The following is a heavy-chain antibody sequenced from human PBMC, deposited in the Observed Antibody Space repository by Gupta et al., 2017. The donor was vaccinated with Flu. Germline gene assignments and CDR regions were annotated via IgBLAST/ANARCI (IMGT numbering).Heavy chain of an antibody. D-gene: IGHD5-18*01. CDR1: GGSISSGGYY. CDR2: IYYSRST. V-gene: IGHV4-31*03. CDR3: ARSTGPGYSYGYLFDY. Sequence: QVQLQDSGPGLVKPSPTLSLTCTVSGGSISSGGYYWSWIRQHPGKGLEWFGYIYYSRSTYYNPSIKSRVTISLDTSKNQFSLKLSSVTAADTAVYYCARSTGPGYSYGYLFDYWGQGTLVTVSS. J-gene: IGHJ4*02.